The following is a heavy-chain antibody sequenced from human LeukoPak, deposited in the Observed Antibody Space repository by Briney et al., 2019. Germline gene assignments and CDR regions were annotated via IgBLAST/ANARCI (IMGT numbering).Heavy chain of an antibody. V-gene: IGHV3-9*01. CDR2: ISWNSGSI. CDR3: AKDGYDYGDPAGAFDI. J-gene: IGHJ3*02. D-gene: IGHD4-17*01. Sequence: PGRSLRLSCAASGFTFDDYAMHWVRQAPGKGLEWVSGISWNSGSIGYADSVKGRFTISRDNAKNSLYLQMNSLRAEDTALYYCAKDGYDYGDPAGAFDIWGQGTMVTVSS. CDR1: GFTFDDYA.